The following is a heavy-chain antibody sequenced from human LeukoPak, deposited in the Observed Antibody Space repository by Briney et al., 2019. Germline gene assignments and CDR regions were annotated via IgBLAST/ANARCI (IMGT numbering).Heavy chain of an antibody. Sequence: SETLSLTCAVYGGSFSGYYWSWIRQPPGKGLEWIGEINHSGSTNYNPSLKSRVTISVDTSKNQFSLKLSSVTAADTAVYYCASGHSSGWYFDYYYYMDVWGKGTTVTVSS. CDR2: INHSGST. CDR3: ASGHSSGWYFDYYYYMDV. CDR1: GGSFSGYY. V-gene: IGHV4-34*01. J-gene: IGHJ6*03. D-gene: IGHD6-19*01.